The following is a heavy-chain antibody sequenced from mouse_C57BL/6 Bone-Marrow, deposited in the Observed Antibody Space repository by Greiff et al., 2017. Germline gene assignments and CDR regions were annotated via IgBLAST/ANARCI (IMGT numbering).Heavy chain of an antibody. J-gene: IGHJ3*01. V-gene: IGHV1-26*01. Sequence: EVQLQQSGPELVKPGASVKISCKASGYTFTDYYMNWVKQSHGKSLEWIGDINPNNGGTSYNQKFKGKATLTVDKSSSTAYMELRSLTSEDSAVYYCARRDYGTAYWGQGTLVTVSA. D-gene: IGHD2-4*01. CDR2: INPNNGGT. CDR3: ARRDYGTAY. CDR1: GYTFTDYY.